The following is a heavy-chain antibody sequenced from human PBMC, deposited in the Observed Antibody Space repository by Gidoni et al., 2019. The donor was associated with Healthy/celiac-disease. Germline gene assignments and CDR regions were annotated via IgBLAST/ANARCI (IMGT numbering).Heavy chain of an antibody. CDR1: GGTFSSYT. Sequence: QVQLVQSGAEVKKPGSSVKVSCKASGGTFSSYTISWVRQAPGQGLEWMGRIIPILGIANYAQKFQGRVTITADKSTSTAYMELSSLRSEDTAVYYCARARDTAMVTPQYYYYGMDVWGQGTTVTVSS. V-gene: IGHV1-69*02. J-gene: IGHJ6*02. CDR3: ARARDTAMVTPQYYYYGMDV. D-gene: IGHD5-18*01. CDR2: IIPILGIA.